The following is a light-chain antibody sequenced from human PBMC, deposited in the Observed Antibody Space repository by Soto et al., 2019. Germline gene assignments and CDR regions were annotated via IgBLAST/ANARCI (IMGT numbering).Light chain of an antibody. CDR1: ESMSNC. Sequence: DIQMTQSPSTLSASVGDRVTITCRASESMSNCLAWYRQKPGKAPKLLISGASSLQSGVPSRFSGSASGTEFTLTISSLQPDDIATYYCQQCHRYLTFGQGTRLEIK. V-gene: IGKV1-5*01. CDR2: GAS. J-gene: IGKJ5*01. CDR3: QQCHRYLT.